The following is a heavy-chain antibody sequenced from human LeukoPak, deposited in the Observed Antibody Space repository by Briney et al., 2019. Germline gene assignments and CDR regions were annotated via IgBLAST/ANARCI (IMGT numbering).Heavy chain of an antibody. CDR2: INHSGST. CDR1: GGSFSGYY. Sequence: PSETLSVTCAIYGGSFSGYYWSWIRQPPGKGLEWIGEINHSGSTNYNPSLESRVNISVDTSKNQFSLKLSSVAAADTAVYYCARDLGGFGWLDYWGQGTLVTVSS. D-gene: IGHD3-16*01. J-gene: IGHJ4*02. CDR3: ARDLGGFGWLDY. V-gene: IGHV4-34*01.